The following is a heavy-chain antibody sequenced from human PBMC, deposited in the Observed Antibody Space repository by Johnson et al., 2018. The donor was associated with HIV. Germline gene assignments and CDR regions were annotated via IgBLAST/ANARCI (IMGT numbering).Heavy chain of an antibody. CDR3: ANDVGNYWPDAFDI. J-gene: IGHJ3*02. CDR1: GFTFDDYG. D-gene: IGHD3-22*01. Sequence: DVQLVESGGGVVRPGGSLRLSCAASGFTFDDYGMSWVRQAPGKGLEWVSGINWNGGSTGYAASVKGRFTISRDNAKISLYLQMSSLRAEDTAVYYCANDVGNYWPDAFDIWGQGTMVTVSS. CDR2: INWNGGST. V-gene: IGHV3-20*04.